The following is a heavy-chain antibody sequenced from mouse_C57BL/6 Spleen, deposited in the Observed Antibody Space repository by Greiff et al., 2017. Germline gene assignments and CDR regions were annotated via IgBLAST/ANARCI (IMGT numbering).Heavy chain of an antibody. J-gene: IGHJ4*01. CDR1: GFSLTSYA. V-gene: IGHV2-9-1*01. D-gene: IGHD2-3*01. Sequence: VQLQQSGPGLVAPSQSLSITCTVSGFSLTSYAISWVRQPPGKGLEWLGVIWTGGGTNYNSALKSRLSISKDNSKSQVFLKMNSLQTDDTARYYCVLYDYYAMDYWGQGTSVTVSS. CDR3: VLYDYYAMDY. CDR2: IWTGGGT.